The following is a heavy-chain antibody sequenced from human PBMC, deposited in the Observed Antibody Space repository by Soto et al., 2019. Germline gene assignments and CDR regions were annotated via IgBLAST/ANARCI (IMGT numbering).Heavy chain of an antibody. J-gene: IGHJ6*02. D-gene: IGHD3-3*01. CDR2: ISYDGSNK. Sequence: LRLSCAAPGFTFISYGMHWVRQAPGKGLEWVAVISYDGSNKYYADSVKGRFTISRDNSKNTLYLQMNSLRAEDTAVYYCAKDLAYYDFWSGYPAYYYYGMDVWGQGTTVTVSS. CDR3: AKDLAYYDFWSGYPAYYYYGMDV. CDR1: GFTFISYG. V-gene: IGHV3-30*18.